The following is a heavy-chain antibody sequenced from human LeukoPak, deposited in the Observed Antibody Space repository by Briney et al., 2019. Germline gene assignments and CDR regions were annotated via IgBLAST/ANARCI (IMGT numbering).Heavy chain of an antibody. CDR2: INPNGGGT. J-gene: IGHJ4*02. CDR3: ARDFYYDY. Sequence: ASVKVSCEASGYTFTNYYIHWVRQAPGQGLEWMGWINPNGGGTNYAQKFQGRVTMTRDTSISTAYMDLSRLRSDDTAVYYCARDFYYDYWGRGTLVTVSS. CDR1: GYTFTNYY. D-gene: IGHD3-22*01. V-gene: IGHV1-2*02.